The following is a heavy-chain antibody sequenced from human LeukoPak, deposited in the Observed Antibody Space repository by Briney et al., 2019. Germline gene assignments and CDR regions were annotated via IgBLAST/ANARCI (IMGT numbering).Heavy chain of an antibody. CDR1: GYTFTGYY. CDR3: ARDGMYSSSWYLGSYYYYMDV. D-gene: IGHD6-13*01. J-gene: IGHJ6*03. V-gene: IGHV1-2*02. CDR2: INPNSGGT. Sequence: ASVKVSCKASGYTFTGYYMHWVRQAPGQGLEWMGWINPNSGGTDYAQKFQGRVTMTRDTSISTAYMELSRLRSDDTAVYYCARDGMYSSSWYLGSYYYYMDVWGKGTTVTISS.